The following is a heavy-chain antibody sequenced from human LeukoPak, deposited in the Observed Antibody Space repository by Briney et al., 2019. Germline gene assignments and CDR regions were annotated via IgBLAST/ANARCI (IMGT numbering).Heavy chain of an antibody. CDR2: IYTSGST. V-gene: IGHV4-61*02. Sequence: PSQTLSLTCTVSGGSISSGSYYWSWIRQPAGKGLERIGRIYTSGSTNYNPSLKSRVTISVDTSKNQFSLKLSSVTAADTAVYYCARSKRWEVAYQYDYWGQGTLVTVSS. CDR1: GGSISSGSYY. D-gene: IGHD1-26*01. J-gene: IGHJ4*02. CDR3: ARSKRWEVAYQYDY.